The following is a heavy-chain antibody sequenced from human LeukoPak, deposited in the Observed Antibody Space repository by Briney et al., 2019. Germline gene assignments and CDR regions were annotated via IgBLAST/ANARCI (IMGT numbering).Heavy chain of an antibody. CDR2: IYPGDSDT. CDR3: ARHGSVEGVDY. D-gene: IGHD5-24*01. CDR1: GYSFTSYW. V-gene: IGHV5-51*01. Sequence: GESLKISCKGSGYSFTSYWIGWGCQMPGKGLEWMGIIYPGDSDTRYSPSFQGQVTISADKSISTAYLQWSSLKASATAMYYCARHGSVEGVDYWGQGTLVTVSS. J-gene: IGHJ4*02.